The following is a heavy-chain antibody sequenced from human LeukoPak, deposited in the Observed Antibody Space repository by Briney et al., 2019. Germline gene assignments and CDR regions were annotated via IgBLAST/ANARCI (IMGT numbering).Heavy chain of an antibody. J-gene: IGHJ4*02. CDR3: ASQQYYDFWSGYYLVY. V-gene: IGHV1-8*01. D-gene: IGHD3-3*01. Sequence: ASVKVSCKASGYTFTSYDINWVRQATGQGLEWMGWMNPNSGNTGYAQKFQGRVTMTRNTSISTAYMELSSLRSEDTAVYYCASQQYYDFWSGYYLVYWGQGTLVTVSS. CDR2: MNPNSGNT. CDR1: GYTFTSYD.